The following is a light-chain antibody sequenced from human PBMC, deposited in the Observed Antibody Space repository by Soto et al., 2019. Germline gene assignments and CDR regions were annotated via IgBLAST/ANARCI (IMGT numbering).Light chain of an antibody. V-gene: IGLV1-40*01. Sequence: QSVLTQTPSVSGALGQKITMSCTGSSSNIGAGYDVHWYQQFPGAAPRLLIYADNNRPSGVPDRFSASKSGTSASLTISGLQAEDEADYYCSSYTSSRAYVFGIGTKVTVL. J-gene: IGLJ1*01. CDR1: SSNIGAGYD. CDR2: ADN. CDR3: SSYTSSRAYV.